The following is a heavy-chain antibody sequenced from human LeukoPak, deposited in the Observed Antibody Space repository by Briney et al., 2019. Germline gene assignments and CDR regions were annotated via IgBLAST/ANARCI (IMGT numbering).Heavy chain of an antibody. CDR3: AKYANYYDSSGRYYFDY. Sequence: GGSLRLSCAASGFTFSSYSMNWVRQAPGKGLEWVSSISSSSSYIYYADSVKGRFTISRDNAKNSLYLQVNSLRAEDTAMYYCAKYANYYDSSGRYYFDYWGQGTLVTVSS. CDR1: GFTFSSYS. J-gene: IGHJ4*02. D-gene: IGHD3-22*01. CDR2: ISSSSSYI. V-gene: IGHV3-21*01.